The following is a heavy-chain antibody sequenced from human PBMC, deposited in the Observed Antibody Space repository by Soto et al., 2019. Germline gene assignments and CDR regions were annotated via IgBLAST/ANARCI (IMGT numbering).Heavy chain of an antibody. CDR3: ARWGTTGGLDV. V-gene: IGHV3-30*19. CDR2: TSYDGSDK. D-gene: IGHD3-16*01. J-gene: IGHJ1*01. CDR1: GFTFRSYV. Sequence: QVQLVESGGGVVQPGTSLRVSCVGSGFTFRSYVIHWVRQPPGKGLEWVALTSYDGSDKYYDDSVRGRFTISRDNSRNTVDLQKDSLRHEDTALYYCARWGTTGGLDVWGQGTLVSVSS.